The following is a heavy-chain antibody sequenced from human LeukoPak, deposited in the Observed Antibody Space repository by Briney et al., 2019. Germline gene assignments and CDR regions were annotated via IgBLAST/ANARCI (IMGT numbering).Heavy chain of an antibody. D-gene: IGHD3-3*01. CDR1: GFTFSSFA. CDR2: ITGSGSGA. V-gene: IGHV3-23*01. CDR3: ANSPPVTYYDFWSGQQRPNWFDP. J-gene: IGHJ5*02. Sequence: GGSLRLSCAASGFTFSSFAINWVRQAPGKGLEWVSVITGSGSGADYADSVKGRFTISRDNSQNTVHLQMNSLRSEDTAVYYCANSPPVTYYDFWSGQQRPNWFDPWGQGTLVTVSS.